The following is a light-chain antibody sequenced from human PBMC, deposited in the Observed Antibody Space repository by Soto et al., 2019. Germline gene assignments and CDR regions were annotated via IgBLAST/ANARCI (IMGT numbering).Light chain of an antibody. CDR3: QQAYSFPIT. CDR2: GAS. J-gene: IGKJ5*01. CDR1: QDIAGY. V-gene: IGKV1D-12*01. Sequence: DIQVTQSRTSASASVGGRVTTSCQASQDIAGYLAWYQHKPGRTPELLIHGASRLQSGVPARFSVIGSGTDFTLSINSLQTEDCATYYGQQAYSFPITFGQGTRLEIK.